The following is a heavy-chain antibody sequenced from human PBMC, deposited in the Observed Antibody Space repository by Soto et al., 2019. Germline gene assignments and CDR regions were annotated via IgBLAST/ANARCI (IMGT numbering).Heavy chain of an antibody. CDR3: ASYSSSWSLNYYYYGMDA. D-gene: IGHD6-13*01. CDR2: IYHSGST. V-gene: IGHV4-4*02. Sequence: SETLSLTCAVSGGSISSSNWWSWVRQPPGKGLEWIGEIYHSGSTNYNPSLKSRVTISVDKSKNQFSLKLSSVTAADTAVYYCASYSSSWSLNYYYYGMDAWGQGTTVTVSS. J-gene: IGHJ6*02. CDR1: GGSISSSNW.